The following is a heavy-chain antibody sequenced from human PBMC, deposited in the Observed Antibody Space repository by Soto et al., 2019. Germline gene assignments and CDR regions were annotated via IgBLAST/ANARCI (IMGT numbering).Heavy chain of an antibody. D-gene: IGHD1-1*01. V-gene: IGHV6-1*01. J-gene: IGHJ3*01. CDR2: TYYRSKWFH. CDR3: ARWNALDV. CDR1: GDSVSSDITS. Sequence: QGQLQQSGPGLVKPSQTLSLTCAISGDSVSSDITSWNWIRQSPSRGLEWLGRTYYRSKWFHDYAASVKSRITINPDTSKNQFSLALNSMTPEDTAVYYCARWNALDVGGQGTVFTVSS.